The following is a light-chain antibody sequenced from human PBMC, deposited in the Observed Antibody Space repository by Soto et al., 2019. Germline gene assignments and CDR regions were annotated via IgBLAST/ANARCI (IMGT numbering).Light chain of an antibody. CDR3: QQYNFWPPRYT. V-gene: IGKV3-15*01. Sequence: EIVMTQSPVTLSVSPGERATFSCRASQSVSSNLAWYQQKPGQAPRLLIYGASTRATGIPARFSGSGSGTEFTLTISSLQSEDFAVYYCQQYNFWPPRYTFGQGTRLEIK. CDR1: QSVSSN. J-gene: IGKJ2*01. CDR2: GAS.